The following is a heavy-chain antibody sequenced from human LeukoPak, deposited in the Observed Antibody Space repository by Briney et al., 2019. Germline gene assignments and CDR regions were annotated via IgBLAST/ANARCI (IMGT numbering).Heavy chain of an antibody. CDR1: GYIFTNYG. D-gene: IGHD2-15*01. CDR3: VRALYCSGGSCYDGALDY. V-gene: IGHV1-18*01. CDR2: ITAYNGNT. Sequence: ASVKVSCKASGYIFTNYGITWVRQAPGQGLEWMGWITAYNGNTKYAQNLQGRVALATDTSTSTACMELRSLRADDTAVYYCVRALYCSGGSCYDGALDYWGQGTLVTVSS. J-gene: IGHJ4*02.